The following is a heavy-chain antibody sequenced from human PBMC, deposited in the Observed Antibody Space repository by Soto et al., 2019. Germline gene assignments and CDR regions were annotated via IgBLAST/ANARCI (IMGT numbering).Heavy chain of an antibody. Sequence: VQLLESGGGLVQRGGSLRLSCAVSGFSLTTYAMSWVRQAPGKGLEWVSEVSASGRSTTYADSVKGRFTTSKDTSKNTMSLQMNSLRVDDTAVYYCAKVWFGESDGFDVWGRGPMVRVSS. D-gene: IGHD3-10*01. J-gene: IGHJ3*01. CDR1: GFSLTTYA. CDR3: AKVWFGESDGFDV. V-gene: IGHV3-23*01. CDR2: VSASGRST.